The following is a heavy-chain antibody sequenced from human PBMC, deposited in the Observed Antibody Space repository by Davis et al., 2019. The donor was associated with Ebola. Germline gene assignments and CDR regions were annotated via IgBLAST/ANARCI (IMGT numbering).Heavy chain of an antibody. CDR3: ARDFGSNYYYSSGYHYEEGSPDY. CDR2: INAGNGNT. V-gene: IGHV1-3*01. D-gene: IGHD3-22*01. CDR1: GFILTNYA. J-gene: IGHJ4*02. Sequence: AASVKVSCKASGFILTNYAIHWVRQAPGQRLEWMGWINAGNGNTKYSQKFQDRVTITRDTSASTAYMELSSLRSEDTAVYYCARDFGSNYYYSSGYHYEEGSPDYWGQGTLVTVSS.